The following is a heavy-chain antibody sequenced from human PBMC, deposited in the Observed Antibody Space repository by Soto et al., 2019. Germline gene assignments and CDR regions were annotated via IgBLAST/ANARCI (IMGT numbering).Heavy chain of an antibody. CDR2: ISSSSSSI. V-gene: IGHV3-21*01. J-gene: IGHJ3*02. CDR3: AREHLAAAVAFDI. Sequence: GGSLRLSCAASGFTVSSYSMNWVRQAPGKGLEWVSSISSSSSSIYYAGSLKGRFTISRDNAKNSLYLQMNSLRAEDTAVYYCAREHLAAAVAFDIWGQGTMVTVSS. CDR1: GFTVSSYS. D-gene: IGHD6-13*01.